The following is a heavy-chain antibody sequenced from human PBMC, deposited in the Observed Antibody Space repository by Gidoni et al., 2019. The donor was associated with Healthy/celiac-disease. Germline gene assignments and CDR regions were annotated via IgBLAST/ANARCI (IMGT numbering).Heavy chain of an antibody. CDR3: ARDLRPFGEDYYYGMDV. CDR1: GFTVSSNY. D-gene: IGHD3-10*01. J-gene: IGHJ6*02. CDR2: IYSGGST. Sequence: EVQLVESGGGLIQPGGSLRLSCAASGFTVSSNYMSWVRQAPGKGLEWVSVIYSGGSTYYADSVKGRFTISRENSKNTLYLQMNSLRAEDTAVYYCARDLRPFGEDYYYGMDVWGQGTTVTVSS. V-gene: IGHV3-53*01.